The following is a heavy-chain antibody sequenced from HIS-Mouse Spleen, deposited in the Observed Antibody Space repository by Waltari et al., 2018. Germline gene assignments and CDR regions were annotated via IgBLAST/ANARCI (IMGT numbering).Heavy chain of an antibody. CDR3: ARGGLAAAGWYFDL. CDR2: IYSGGST. V-gene: IGHV3-53*01. D-gene: IGHD6-13*01. J-gene: IGHJ2*01. CDR1: GFTVSSNY. Sequence: EVQLVESGGGLIQPGGSLRLSCAASGFTVSSNYMSWVRQAPGKGLEWVSVIYSGGSTYDADSVKGRFTISRDNSKNTLYLQMNSLRAEDTAVYYCARGGLAAAGWYFDLWGRGTLVTVSS.